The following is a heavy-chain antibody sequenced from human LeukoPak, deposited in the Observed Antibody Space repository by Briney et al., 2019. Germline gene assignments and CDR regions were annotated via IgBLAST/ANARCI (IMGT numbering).Heavy chain of an antibody. CDR1: GFTFNNYG. J-gene: IGHJ4*02. V-gene: IGHV3-30*18. Sequence: GVSLRLSCAASGFTFNNYGMHWVRQAPGKGLEWVAVISYDGRNIHYPDSVKGRFTISRDISTDTLWLQMDSLKTEDMAVYYCAKGPLRGTAAAIDYWGQGTLVTVSS. CDR2: ISYDGRNI. D-gene: IGHD2-2*01. CDR3: AKGPLRGTAAAIDY.